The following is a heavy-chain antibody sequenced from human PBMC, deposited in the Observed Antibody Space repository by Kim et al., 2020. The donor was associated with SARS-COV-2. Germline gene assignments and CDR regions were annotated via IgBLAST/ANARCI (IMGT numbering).Heavy chain of an antibody. Sequence: YHADAGKGRFNTSRENSKNTLYLQMNSLRAEDTAVYYCAKDRMVRGEFDYWGQGTLVTVSS. J-gene: IGHJ4*02. D-gene: IGHD3-10*01. V-gene: IGHV3-33*06. CDR3: AKDRMVRGEFDY.